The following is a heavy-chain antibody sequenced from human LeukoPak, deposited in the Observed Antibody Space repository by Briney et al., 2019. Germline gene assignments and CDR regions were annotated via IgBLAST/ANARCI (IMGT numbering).Heavy chain of an antibody. Sequence: GESLKISCYGSGYIFTSYWIAWVCQMPGKGLEWMGIIAPFDSDTRYSPSFQGQVIISSDKSISTAYLQWSSLQASDTAMYFCARSERVGATASFDSWGQGTLVTVSS. CDR1: GYIFTSYW. V-gene: IGHV5-51*01. D-gene: IGHD1-26*01. J-gene: IGHJ4*02. CDR3: ARSERVGATASFDS. CDR2: IAPFDSDT.